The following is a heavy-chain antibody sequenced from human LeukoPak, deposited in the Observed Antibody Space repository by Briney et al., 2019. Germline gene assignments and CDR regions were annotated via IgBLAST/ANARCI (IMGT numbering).Heavy chain of an antibody. CDR3: ARGYGDFRVEGRYFHS. Sequence: SETLSLACTVSDGSITNYDWSWVRQPPGKGLEFIGHVHYSGTTNYNPSLRSRVTISIDTSKQHFFLKLKSVTAADTAVYYCARGYGDFRVEGRYFHSWGQGTLVTVSS. D-gene: IGHD4-17*01. CDR1: DGSITNYD. V-gene: IGHV4-59*01. CDR2: VHYSGTT. J-gene: IGHJ4*02.